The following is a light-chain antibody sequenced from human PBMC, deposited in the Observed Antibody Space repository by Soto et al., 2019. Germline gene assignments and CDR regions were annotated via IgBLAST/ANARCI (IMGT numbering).Light chain of an antibody. CDR1: QSVSNN. CDR3: QQRSDWPWT. J-gene: IGKJ1*01. Sequence: EILMTQSPATLSVSPGDRPTLSCKASQSVSNNLAWYQQRPGQAPRLLMYEASNRATGIPARFSGGGSGTDFTLTISSLEPEDFAVYYCQQRSDWPWTFGQGTKVDIK. CDR2: EAS. V-gene: IGKV3-11*01.